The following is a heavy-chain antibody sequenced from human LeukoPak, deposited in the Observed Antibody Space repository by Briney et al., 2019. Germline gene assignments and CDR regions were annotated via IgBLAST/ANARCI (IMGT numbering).Heavy chain of an antibody. J-gene: IGHJ4*02. Sequence: SGTLSLTCAVSGGSISSSNWWSWVRQPPGKGLEWIGEIYHSGSTNYNPSLKSRVTISVDKSKNQFSLKLSSVTAADTAVYYCARDSKLAAAGATLGYWGQGTLVTVSS. V-gene: IGHV4-4*02. CDR1: GGSISSSNW. CDR2: IYHSGST. D-gene: IGHD6-13*01. CDR3: ARDSKLAAAGATLGY.